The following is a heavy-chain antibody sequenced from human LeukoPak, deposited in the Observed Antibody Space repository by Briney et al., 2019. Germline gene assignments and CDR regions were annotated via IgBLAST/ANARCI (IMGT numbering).Heavy chain of an antibody. J-gene: IGHJ3*02. CDR3: ARVGISSTDDAFDI. CDR2: IYYSGST. CDR1: GGSISSGGYY. V-gene: IGHV4-31*03. Sequence: SETLPLTCTVSGGSISSGGYYWSWIRQHPGKGLEWIGYIYYSGSTYYNPSLKSRVTISVDTSKNQFSLKLSSVTAADTAVYYCARVGISSTDDAFDIWGQGTMVTVSS. D-gene: IGHD1-1*01.